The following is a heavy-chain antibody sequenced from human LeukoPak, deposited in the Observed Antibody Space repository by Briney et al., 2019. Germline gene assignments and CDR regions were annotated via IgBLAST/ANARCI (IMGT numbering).Heavy chain of an antibody. CDR3: ASDLEEDYVFDA. V-gene: IGHV1-2*06. CDR2: INPNSGGT. J-gene: IGHJ6*02. Sequence: ASVKVSCKASGYTFTSYGISWVRQAPGQGLEWMGRINPNSGGTNYAQKFQGRVTMTRDTSISTAYMELSRLRSDDTAVYYCASDLEEDYVFDAWGQGTTVTVSS. CDR1: GYTFTSYG. D-gene: IGHD3-3*01.